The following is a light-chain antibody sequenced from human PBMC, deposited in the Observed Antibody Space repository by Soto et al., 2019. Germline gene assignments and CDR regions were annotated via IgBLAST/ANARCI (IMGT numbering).Light chain of an antibody. CDR1: LDIRSY. CDR3: QQYYSYPGT. CDR2: AAS. Sequence: DIQLTQSPSFLSASVGDRAAITCRASLDIRSYLAWYQQKPGRAPKLLIYAASTLQSGVPSRFSGSGSGTEFTLTISSLQPEDFGSYYCQQYYSYPGTFGQGTKVEIK. J-gene: IGKJ1*01. V-gene: IGKV1-9*01.